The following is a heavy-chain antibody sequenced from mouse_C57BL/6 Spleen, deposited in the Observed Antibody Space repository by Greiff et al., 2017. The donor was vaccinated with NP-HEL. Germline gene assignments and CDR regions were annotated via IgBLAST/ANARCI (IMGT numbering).Heavy chain of an antibody. V-gene: IGHV6-6*01. CDR2: IRNKANNHAT. D-gene: IGHD2-4*01. J-gene: IGHJ3*01. Sequence: EVKLEESGGGLVQPGGSMKLSCAASGFTFSDAWMDWVRQSPEKGLEWVAEIRNKANNHATYYAESVKGRFTISRDDSKSSVYLQMNSLRAEDTGIYYCTFPYYDYDGAWFAYWGQGTLVTVSA. CDR3: TFPYYDYDGAWFAY. CDR1: GFTFSDAW.